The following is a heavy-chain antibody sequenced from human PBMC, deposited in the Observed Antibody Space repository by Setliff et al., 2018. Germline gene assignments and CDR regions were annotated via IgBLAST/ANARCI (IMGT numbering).Heavy chain of an antibody. D-gene: IGHD3-3*01. CDR1: GFSLSTSGVG. CDR2: IYHSGTT. V-gene: IGHV4-31*03. Sequence: SGPTLVNPTQTLTLTCTFSGFSLSTSGVGVGWIRQHPGKGLEWIGYIYHSGTTYYNPSLKSRVTMSVDTSQNQFSLNLSSVTAADTAVYYCARLPSKRIHYNFWSGYFYESSWFDPWGQGTLVTVSS. J-gene: IGHJ5*02. CDR3: ARLPSKRIHYNFWSGYFYESSWFDP.